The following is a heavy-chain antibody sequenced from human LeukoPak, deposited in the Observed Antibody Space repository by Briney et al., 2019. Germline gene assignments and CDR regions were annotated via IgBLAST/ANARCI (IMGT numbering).Heavy chain of an antibody. J-gene: IGHJ4*02. CDR3: ARGSPYYYDSSGHPLDY. CDR1: GFTFSAYS. CDR2: IRSSSGTI. Sequence: GGSLRLSCAASGFTFSAYSMNWVRQAPEKELEWVSYIRSSSGTIYHADSVKGRFTISRDDAKNSLYLQMNSLRAEDTAVYYCARGSPYYYDSSGHPLDYWGQGTLVTVSS. V-gene: IGHV3-48*04. D-gene: IGHD3-22*01.